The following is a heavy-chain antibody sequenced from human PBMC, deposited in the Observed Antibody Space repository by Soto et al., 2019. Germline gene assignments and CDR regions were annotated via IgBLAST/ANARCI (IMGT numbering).Heavy chain of an antibody. Sequence: LRLSCVASGFTFSSYAMSWVRQAPGKGLEWVSAISGSGGSTYYADSVKGRFTISRDNSKNTLYLQMNSLRAEDTAVYYCAKDLPLLGYSYGFDFDYWGQGTLVTVSS. CDR1: GFTFSSYA. J-gene: IGHJ4*02. CDR2: ISGSGGST. D-gene: IGHD5-18*01. CDR3: AKDLPLLGYSYGFDFDY. V-gene: IGHV3-23*01.